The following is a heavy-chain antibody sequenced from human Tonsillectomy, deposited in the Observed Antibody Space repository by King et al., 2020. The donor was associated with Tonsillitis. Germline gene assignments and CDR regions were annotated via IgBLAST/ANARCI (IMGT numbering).Heavy chain of an antibody. CDR3: SRGLVCGSFAWGH. CDR2: IIPIFGTA. V-gene: IGHV1-69*01. D-gene: IGHD1-26*01. CDR1: A. Sequence: AISWVRQAPGQRLEWMGGIIPIFGTANYAQTFQVRVTITADEAMSTTYMELSSLRSEDTAVYYCSRGLVCGSFAWGHWGQWTLVTVSS. J-gene: IGHJ1*01.